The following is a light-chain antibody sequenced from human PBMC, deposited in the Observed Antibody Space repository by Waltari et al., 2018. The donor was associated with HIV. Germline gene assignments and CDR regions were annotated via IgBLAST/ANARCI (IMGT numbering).Light chain of an antibody. CDR2: DVT. Sequence: QSALTQPRSVSGSPRQSVTISCTGTSSDVGGYNYVSWYQQPQGKATKVMIYDVTKRPSGVPDRFSGSGSGDTAALTISGLQDGDEAEYYCCSFAGGYTVVFGGGTNLTVL. CDR1: SSDVGGYNY. CDR3: CSFAGGYTVV. V-gene: IGLV2-11*01. J-gene: IGLJ3*02.